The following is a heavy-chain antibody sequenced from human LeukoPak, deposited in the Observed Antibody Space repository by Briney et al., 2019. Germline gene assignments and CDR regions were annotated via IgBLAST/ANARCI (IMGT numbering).Heavy chain of an antibody. D-gene: IGHD5-18*01. CDR2: IIPILGIA. J-gene: IGHJ3*02. V-gene: IGHV1-69*04. CDR1: GGTFSSYA. Sequence: SVKVSCKASGGTFSSYAISWVRQAPGQGLEWMGRIIPILGIANYAQKFQGRVTITADESTSTAYMELSSLRSEDTAVYYCATAGTAMVMWAFDIWGQGTMVTVSS. CDR3: ATAGTAMVMWAFDI.